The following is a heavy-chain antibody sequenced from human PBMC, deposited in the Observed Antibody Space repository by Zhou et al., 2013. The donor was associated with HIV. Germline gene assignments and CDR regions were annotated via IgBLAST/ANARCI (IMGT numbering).Heavy chain of an antibody. Sequence: QVQLQESGPGLVKPSETLSLTCTVSGGSISNYYWTWIRQPAGKGLEWIGRIYTSGSTNYSPSLNSRVTMSVDTSKNQFSLKLSSVTAADTAVYYCARGGVLGRSYYYYGMDVWGQGITGHRSP. CDR3: ARGGVLGRSYYYYGMDV. J-gene: IGHJ6*02. D-gene: IGHD7-27*01. V-gene: IGHV4-4*07. CDR2: IYTSGST. CDR1: GGSISNYY.